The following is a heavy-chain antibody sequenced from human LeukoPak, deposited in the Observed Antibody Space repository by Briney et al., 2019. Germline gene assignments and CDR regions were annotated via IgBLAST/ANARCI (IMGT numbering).Heavy chain of an antibody. CDR3: VSCGTTTCIIRFDH. CDR1: GFTFSRYW. J-gene: IGHJ4*02. V-gene: IGHV3-7*01. D-gene: IGHD2-2*01. Sequence: GGSLRLSCAASGFTFSRYWMNWVRQAPGRGVEWVVSIKGDGSEKSYVDSVKGRFTISRDNAQNSLYLQMNSLRAEDTAVYYCVSCGTTTCIIRFDHWGQGPLVPVPP. CDR2: IKGDGSEK.